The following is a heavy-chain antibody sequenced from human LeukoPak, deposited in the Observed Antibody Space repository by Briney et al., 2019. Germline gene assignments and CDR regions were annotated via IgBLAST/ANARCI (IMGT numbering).Heavy chain of an antibody. CDR1: GFTFSSYA. CDR3: AKNRELERRVYYFDY. V-gene: IGHV3-23*01. CDR2: ISGSGGST. J-gene: IGHJ4*02. D-gene: IGHD1-1*01. Sequence: TGGSLRLSCAASGFTFSSYAMSRVRQAPGKGLEWVSAISGSGGSTYYADSVKGRFTISRDNSKNTLYLQMNSLRAEDTAVYYCAKNRELERRVYYFDYWGQGTLVTVSS.